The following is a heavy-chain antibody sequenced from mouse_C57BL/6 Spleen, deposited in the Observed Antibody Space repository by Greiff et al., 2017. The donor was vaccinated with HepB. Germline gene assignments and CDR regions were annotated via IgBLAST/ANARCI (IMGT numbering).Heavy chain of an antibody. CDR1: GYTFTSYG. V-gene: IGHV1-81*01. Sequence: QVHVKQSGAELARPGASVKLSCKASGYTFTSYGISWVKQRTGQGLEWIGEIYPRSGNTYYNEKFKGKATLTADKSSSTAYMELRSLTSEDSAVYFCARCPYYDGYYFDYWGQGTTLTVSS. CDR3: ARCPYYDGYYFDY. J-gene: IGHJ2*01. CDR2: IYPRSGNT. D-gene: IGHD1-1*01.